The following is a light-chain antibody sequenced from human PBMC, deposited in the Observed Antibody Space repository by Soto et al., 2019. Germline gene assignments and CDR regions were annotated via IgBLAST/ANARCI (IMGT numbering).Light chain of an antibody. CDR2: GAS. J-gene: IGKJ4*01. CDR3: HQRSNWLT. CDR1: QSVSSSY. Sequence: EIVLTQSPGTLSLSPGERATLSCRASQSVSSSYLAWYQQKPGQAPRLLIYGASSRATGIPDRFSGSGSGTDFTLTISRLEPEDFAVYYCHQRSNWLTFGGGTKVDIK. V-gene: IGKV3D-20*02.